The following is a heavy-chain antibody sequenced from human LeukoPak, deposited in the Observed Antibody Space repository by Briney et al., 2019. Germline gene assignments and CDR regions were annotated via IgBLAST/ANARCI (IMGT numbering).Heavy chain of an antibody. Sequence: ASVKVSCKASGYTFTDYHMHWVRQAPGQGLEWMGWINPNSGGTNYAQRFQGWVTMTRDTSVTTVYMELSRLTSDDTAVYYCAGASTPLSVEAPGTPLDYWGQGTLVTVSS. CDR2: INPNSGGT. CDR1: GYTFTDYH. CDR3: AGASTPLSVEAPGTPLDY. J-gene: IGHJ4*02. D-gene: IGHD6-13*01. V-gene: IGHV1-2*04.